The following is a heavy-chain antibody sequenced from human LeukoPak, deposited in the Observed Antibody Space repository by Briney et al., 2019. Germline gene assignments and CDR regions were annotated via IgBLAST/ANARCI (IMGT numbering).Heavy chain of an antibody. D-gene: IGHD6-13*01. Sequence: SVKVSCKASGGTFSSYAISWVRQAPGQGLEWMGRIIPILGIANYAQKYQGRVTITADKSTSTAYMELSSLRSEDTAVYYCARAGIAAAGSNFDYWGQGTLVTVSS. CDR3: ARAGIAAAGSNFDY. J-gene: IGHJ4*02. CDR1: GGTFSSYA. CDR2: IIPILGIA. V-gene: IGHV1-69*04.